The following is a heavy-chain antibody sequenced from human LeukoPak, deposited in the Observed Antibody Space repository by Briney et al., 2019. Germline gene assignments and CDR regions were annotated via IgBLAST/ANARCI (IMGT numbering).Heavy chain of an antibody. CDR2: ISYDGGNK. J-gene: IGHJ3*02. CDR3: AKDSVAVARQTVI. Sequence: GRSLRLSCAASGFTFSSSGMHWVRQAPGKGLEWVAVISYDGGNKYYADSVKGRFIISRDNSKNTLYLQVNTLRAEDTAVYYCAKDSVAVARQTVIWGQGTMLTVSS. D-gene: IGHD6-19*01. CDR1: GFTFSSSG. V-gene: IGHV3-30*18.